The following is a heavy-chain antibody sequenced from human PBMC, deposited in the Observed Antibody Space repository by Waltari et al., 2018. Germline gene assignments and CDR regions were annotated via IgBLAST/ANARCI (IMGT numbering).Heavy chain of an antibody. V-gene: IGHV3-53*01. CDR3: ASVTGYYYYYGMDV. Sequence: EVQLVESGGGLIQPGGSLRLSCAASGFTVSSNYMSWVRQAPGKGLEWVSVIYSGGSTYYADSVKGRFTISRDNSKNTLYLQMNSLRAEDTAVYYCASVTGYYYYYGMDVWGQGTTVTVSS. D-gene: IGHD1-20*01. J-gene: IGHJ6*02. CDR1: GFTVSSNY. CDR2: IYSGGST.